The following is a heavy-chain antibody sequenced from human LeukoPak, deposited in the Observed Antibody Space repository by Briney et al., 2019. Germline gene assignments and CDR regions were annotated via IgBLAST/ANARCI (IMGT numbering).Heavy chain of an antibody. CDR3: ASFKRDAFDI. D-gene: IGHD5-24*01. V-gene: IGHV3-23*01. Sequence: GGSLRLSCAASGFTFSSSAMSWVRQVPGKGLEWVSGISASGGSTYYADSVRGRFTISRDNSKNTLYLQMNSLRAEDTAVYYCASFKRDAFDIWGQGTMVTVSS. CDR1: GFTFSSSA. J-gene: IGHJ3*02. CDR2: ISASGGST.